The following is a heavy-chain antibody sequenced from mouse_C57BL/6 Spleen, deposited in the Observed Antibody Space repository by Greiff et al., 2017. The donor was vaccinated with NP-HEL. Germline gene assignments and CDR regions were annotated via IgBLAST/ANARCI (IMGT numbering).Heavy chain of an antibody. J-gene: IGHJ4*01. CDR2: IDPSDSYT. CDR1: GYTFTSYW. V-gene: IGHV1-50*01. CDR3: ARYPSYDYEGTGYAMDY. D-gene: IGHD2-4*01. Sequence: QVQLQQPGAELVKPGASVKLSCKASGYTFTSYWMQWVKQRPGQGLEWIGEIDPSDSYTNYNQKFKGKATLTVDTSSSTAYMQLSSLTSEDSAVYYCARYPSYDYEGTGYAMDYWGQGTSVTVSS.